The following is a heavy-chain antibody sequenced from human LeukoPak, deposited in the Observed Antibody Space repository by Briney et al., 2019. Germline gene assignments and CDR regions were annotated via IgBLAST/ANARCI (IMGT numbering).Heavy chain of an antibody. CDR1: GYTFTSYD. V-gene: IGHV1-8*03. J-gene: IGHJ5*02. D-gene: IGHD3-9*01. Sequence: ASVKVSCKASGYTFTSYDINWVRQATGQGLEWMGWMNPNSGNTGYAQKFQGRVTITRNTSISTAYMELSSLRSEDTAVYYCARGTYYDILTGYYGGYWFDPWGQGTLVTVSS. CDR2: MNPNSGNT. CDR3: ARGTYYDILTGYYGGYWFDP.